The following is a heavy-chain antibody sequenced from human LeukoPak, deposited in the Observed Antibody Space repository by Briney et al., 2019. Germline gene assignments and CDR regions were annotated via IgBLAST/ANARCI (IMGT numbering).Heavy chain of an antibody. Sequence: SETLSLTCAVSSGSISSSTWWSWVRQPPGKGVEWIGEINHRGSTHYAPSLKSRVTISVDTSDNKFSLKMISVTAADAAVYYCALGYNDIWELWGRGTLVTVSS. J-gene: IGHJ4*02. CDR1: SGSISSSTW. CDR3: ALGYNDIWEL. D-gene: IGHD5-24*01. CDR2: INHRGST. V-gene: IGHV4-4*02.